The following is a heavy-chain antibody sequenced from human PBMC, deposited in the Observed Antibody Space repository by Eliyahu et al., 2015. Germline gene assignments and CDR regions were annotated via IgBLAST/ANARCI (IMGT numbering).Heavy chain of an antibody. J-gene: IGHJ6*02. V-gene: IGHV3-23*01. CDR2: IGGDGGTT. CDR1: GFTFSNYA. Sequence: EVHLLESGGGLVPPGGSLRVSCAASGFTFSNYAMNWVRQAPGKGLEWVAGIGGDGGTTWDADSVRGRFSISRDNSKNTLYLQMNSLRVEDTALYYCAKGYGMDVWGQGTTVTVSS. CDR3: AKGYGMDV.